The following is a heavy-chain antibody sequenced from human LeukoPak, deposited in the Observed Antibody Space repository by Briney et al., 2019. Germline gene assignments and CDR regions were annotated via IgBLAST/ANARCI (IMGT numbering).Heavy chain of an antibody. V-gene: IGHV1-2*02. CDR1: GDTFTGYY. Sequence: GASLKVSCKASGDTFTGYYMHWVRQAPSHGLECMGWINPNTGGTNYAQTFQGRVNMTRETSSRTAYMELSRLRSDDTAVYYCARDRGKGSYTLDYWGQGTLVTVSS. CDR3: ARDRGKGSYTLDY. J-gene: IGHJ4*02. D-gene: IGHD2-2*02. CDR2: INPNTGGT.